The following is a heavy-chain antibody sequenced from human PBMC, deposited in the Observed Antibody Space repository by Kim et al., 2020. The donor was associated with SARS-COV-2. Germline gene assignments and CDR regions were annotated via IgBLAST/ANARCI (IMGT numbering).Heavy chain of an antibody. CDR3: ATLEGGSNAEYFQH. V-gene: IGHV3-23*01. CDR2: INGSGGST. Sequence: GGSLRLSCAASGFTFSSYAMSWVRQAPGKGLEWVSAINGSGGSTYYADSVKGRFTISRDNSKNTLYLQMNSLRAEDTAVYYCATLEGGSNAEYFQHWGQGTLVTVSS. CDR1: GFTFSSYA. D-gene: IGHD1-26*01. J-gene: IGHJ1*01.